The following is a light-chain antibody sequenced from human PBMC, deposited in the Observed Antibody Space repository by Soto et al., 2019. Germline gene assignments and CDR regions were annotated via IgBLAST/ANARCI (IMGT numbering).Light chain of an antibody. CDR2: GAS. Sequence: DVQVTQSPSSLSASVGDRVTITCRASQIIVTYLSWYQQRPGKAPTLLIYGASTLQSGVPSRFSGSGSGTDFSRTINSLQPEDTATYYSQQTYSTPITFGRGTRLEIK. V-gene: IGKV1-39*01. CDR3: QQTYSTPIT. CDR1: QIIVTY. J-gene: IGKJ5*01.